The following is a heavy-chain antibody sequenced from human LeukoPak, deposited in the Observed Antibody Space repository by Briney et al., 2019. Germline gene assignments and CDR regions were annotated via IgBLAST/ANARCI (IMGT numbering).Heavy chain of an antibody. CDR2: INHSGST. Sequence: PSETLSLTCAVYGGSFSGYYWSWIRQPPGKGLEWIGEINHSGSTNYNPSLKSRVTISVDTSKNQFSLKLSSVTAADTAVYYCARQGRVYYYGSGSYSPGLSYYYYYYMDVWGKGTTVTISS. V-gene: IGHV4-34*01. CDR3: ARQGRVYYYGSGSYSPGLSYYYYYYMDV. J-gene: IGHJ6*03. CDR1: GGSFSGYY. D-gene: IGHD3-10*01.